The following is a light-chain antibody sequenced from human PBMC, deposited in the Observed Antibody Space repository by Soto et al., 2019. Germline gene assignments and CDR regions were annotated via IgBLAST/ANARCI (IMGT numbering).Light chain of an antibody. CDR3: QQYNSYS. CDR2: HAS. V-gene: IGKV1-5*01. J-gene: IGKJ1*01. Sequence: DIQMTHSPSTWTASVGRRRNITCRASQSISNWLAWYQPKTGTAPKVLIYHASNLQSGVPSRFSGSGSGTELTLTIRSLQPDAFATYYCQQYNSYSFGQGTKVDIK. CDR1: QSISNW.